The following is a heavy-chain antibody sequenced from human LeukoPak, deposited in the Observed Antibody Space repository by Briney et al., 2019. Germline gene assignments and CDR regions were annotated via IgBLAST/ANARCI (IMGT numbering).Heavy chain of an antibody. Sequence: ASVKVSCKASGYSLTTYYMHWVRQAPGQGLEWMAIINPSGGGTKYAQKFQGRVTMTRDTPTNTVYMELSSLRTEDTAVYYCAKKRVLHAHYDYWGQGTLVTVSS. J-gene: IGHJ4*02. V-gene: IGHV1-46*01. CDR3: AKKRVLHAHYDY. CDR2: INPSGGGT. CDR1: GYSLTTYY.